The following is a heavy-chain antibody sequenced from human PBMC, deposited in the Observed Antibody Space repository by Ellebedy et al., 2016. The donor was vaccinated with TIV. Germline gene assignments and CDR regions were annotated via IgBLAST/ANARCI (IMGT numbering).Heavy chain of an antibody. D-gene: IGHD4-17*01. V-gene: IGHV3-7*01. Sequence: GESLKISYAASGFSFRSYWMTWVRQAPGKGLEWVANIYQDGSWQYSVESVKGRFTISRDNANNVLFLQMNSLRVEDTGVYYCARRGAYGDYAVQVNGWFDPWGQGTLVTVSS. CDR3: ARRGAYGDYAVQVNGWFDP. CDR2: IYQDGSWQ. CDR1: GFSFRSYW. J-gene: IGHJ5*02.